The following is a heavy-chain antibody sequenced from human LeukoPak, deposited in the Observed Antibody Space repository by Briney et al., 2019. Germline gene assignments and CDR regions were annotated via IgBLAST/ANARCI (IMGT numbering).Heavy chain of an antibody. Sequence: SQTLSLTCSVSGGSFTSGPYYWSWIWQPPGKGLEWIGYIYYSGSTNYNPSLKSRVTISVDTSKNQFSLKLSSVAAADTAVYYCAKWNSYYYYMDVWGKGTTVTVSS. CDR3: AKWNSYYYYMDV. CDR1: GGSFTSGPYY. V-gene: IGHV4-61*01. CDR2: IYYSGST. J-gene: IGHJ6*03. D-gene: IGHD1-1*01.